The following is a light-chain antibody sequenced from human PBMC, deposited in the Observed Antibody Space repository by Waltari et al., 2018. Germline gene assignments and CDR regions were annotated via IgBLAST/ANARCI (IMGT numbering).Light chain of an antibody. J-gene: IGKJ1*01. CDR2: GAS. Sequence: EIVLTQSPGTLSLSPGERATLSCRASQSVSSSYLAGDQQKPGQAPRLLIYGASSRATGIQDRFSGSGSGTDFTLTISRLEPEDFAVYYCQQYGSSPGFGQGTKVEIK. V-gene: IGKV3-20*01. CDR1: QSVSSSY. CDR3: QQYGSSPG.